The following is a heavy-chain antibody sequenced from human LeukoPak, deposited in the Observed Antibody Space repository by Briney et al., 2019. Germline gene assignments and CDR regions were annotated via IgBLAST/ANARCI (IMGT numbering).Heavy chain of an antibody. J-gene: IGHJ4*02. Sequence: GGSLRLSCAASGFTFSIYAMTWVRQAPGRGLEWVSYISSSSSTIYYADSVKGRFTISRDNAKNSLYLQMNSLRAEDTAVYYCAREPRNYYDSSGYSYWGQGTLVTVSS. CDR1: GFTFSIYA. CDR3: AREPRNYYDSSGYSY. CDR2: ISSSSSTI. D-gene: IGHD3-22*01. V-gene: IGHV3-48*01.